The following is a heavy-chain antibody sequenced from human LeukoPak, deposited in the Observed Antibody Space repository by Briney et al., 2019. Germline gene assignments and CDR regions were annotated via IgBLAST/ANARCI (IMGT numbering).Heavy chain of an antibody. Sequence: GRSLTLSCAASGFTFSSFGMHWVRQAPGKGLEWVAVIWYDGSNKYYADSVKGRFTISRDNSKNTLYLQMNSLRAEDTAVYYCARDSGKLYLDVWGQGTTVTVSS. J-gene: IGHJ6*02. D-gene: IGHD2-8*01. CDR3: ARDSGKLYLDV. CDR2: IWYDGSNK. CDR1: GFTFSSFG. V-gene: IGHV3-33*01.